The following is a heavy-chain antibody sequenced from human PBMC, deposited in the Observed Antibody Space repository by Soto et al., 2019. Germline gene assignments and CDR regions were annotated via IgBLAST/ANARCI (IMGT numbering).Heavy chain of an antibody. J-gene: IGHJ4*02. D-gene: IGHD3-9*01. V-gene: IGHV1-3*01. CDR1: GYTFTSYA. Sequence: VKVSCKASGYTFTSYAMHWVRQAPGQRLEWMGWINAGNGNTKYSQKFQGRVTTTRDTSASTAYMELSSLRSEDTAVYYCARGGRYFDWLLYFDYWGQGTLVTVSS. CDR3: ARGGRYFDWLLYFDY. CDR2: INAGNGNT.